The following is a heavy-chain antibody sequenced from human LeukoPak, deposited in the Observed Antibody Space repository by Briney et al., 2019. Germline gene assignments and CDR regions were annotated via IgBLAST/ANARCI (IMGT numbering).Heavy chain of an antibody. D-gene: IGHD3-10*01. CDR3: ARDYGRSRDYGMDV. V-gene: IGHV3-74*01. CDR1: GFDFSSNW. CDR2: IKGDGIST. Sequence: GGSLRLSCAASGFDFSSNWMHWVRHAPGQGLVWVSRIKGDGISTNYADSVKSRFTISRDIAKNTLYLQMNSLRAEDTAMYYCARDYGRSRDYGMDVWGQGTTVTVSS. J-gene: IGHJ6*02.